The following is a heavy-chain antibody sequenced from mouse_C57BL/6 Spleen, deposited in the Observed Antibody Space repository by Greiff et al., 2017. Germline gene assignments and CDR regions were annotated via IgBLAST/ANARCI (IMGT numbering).Heavy chain of an antibody. V-gene: IGHV5-9-1*02. J-gene: IGHJ1*03. Sequence: EVKLVESGEGLVKPGGSLKLSCAASGFTFSSYAMSWVRQTPEKRLEWVAYISSGGDYIYYADTVKGRFTISRDNARNTLYLQMSSLKSEDTAMYYCTKFTTVDWYFDVWGTGTTVTVSS. CDR2: ISSGGDYI. D-gene: IGHD1-1*01. CDR1: GFTFSSYA. CDR3: TKFTTVDWYFDV.